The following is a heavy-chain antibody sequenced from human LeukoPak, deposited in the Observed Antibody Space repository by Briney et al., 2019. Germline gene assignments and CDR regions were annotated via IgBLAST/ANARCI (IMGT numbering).Heavy chain of an antibody. CDR1: GYTFTSYG. J-gene: IGHJ5*02. Sequence: ASVKVSCKASGYTFTSYGISWVRQAPGQGREWMGWISAYNGNTKYSQEFQGRVTITRDTSASTAYMELSSLRSEDMAVYYCAGGWYGDWFDPWGQGTLVTVSS. CDR2: ISAYNGNT. CDR3: AGGWYGDWFDP. D-gene: IGHD6-19*01. V-gene: IGHV1-18*03.